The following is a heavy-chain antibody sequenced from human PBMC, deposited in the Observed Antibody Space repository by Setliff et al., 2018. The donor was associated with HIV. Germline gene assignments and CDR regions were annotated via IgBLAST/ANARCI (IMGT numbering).Heavy chain of an antibody. CDR2: IYYSGST. Sequence: SETLSLTCTVSGASITGPSYSWGWIRQPPGKGLEWIGSIYYSGSTYYNPSLKSRVTILVDTSKKQLSLKMSSVTAADTAVYYCASLYNWNPRGGVGGAFDIWGQGTMVTVSS. CDR3: ASLYNWNPRGGVGGAFDI. J-gene: IGHJ3*02. V-gene: IGHV4-39*07. CDR1: GASITGPSYS. D-gene: IGHD1-20*01.